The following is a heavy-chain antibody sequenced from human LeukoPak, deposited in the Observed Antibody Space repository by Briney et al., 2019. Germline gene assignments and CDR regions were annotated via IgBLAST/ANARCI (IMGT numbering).Heavy chain of an antibody. J-gene: IGHJ5*02. CDR2: INPNSGGT. V-gene: IGHV1-2*02. CDR3: ARRWGGSSSWYWNWFDP. D-gene: IGHD6-13*01. Sequence: GASVKVSCKASGYTFTGYYMHWVRQAPGQGLEWMGWINPNSGGTNYAQKFQGRVTMTRDTSISTAYMELSSLRSEDTAVYYCARRWGGSSSWYWNWFDPWGQGTLVTVSS. CDR1: GYTFTGYY.